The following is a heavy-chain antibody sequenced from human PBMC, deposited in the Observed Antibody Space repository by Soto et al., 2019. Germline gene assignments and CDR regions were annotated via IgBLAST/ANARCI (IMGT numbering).Heavy chain of an antibody. Sequence: SETLSLTCTVSGGSISSYYWSWIRQPPGKGLEWIGYIYYSGSTNYNPSLKSRVTISVDTSKNQFSLKLSSVTAADTAVYYCARHNPNYYYYMDVWGKGTTVTVSS. CDR2: IYYSGST. CDR1: GGSISSYY. V-gene: IGHV4-59*08. CDR3: ARHNPNYYYYMDV. J-gene: IGHJ6*03.